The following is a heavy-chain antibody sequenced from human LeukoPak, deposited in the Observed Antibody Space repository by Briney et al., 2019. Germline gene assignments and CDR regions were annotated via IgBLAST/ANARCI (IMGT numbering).Heavy chain of an antibody. CDR3: ARDLDSRFDY. CDR2: ISSSSSYI. D-gene: IGHD6-13*01. Sequence: GGSLRLSCAASGFTFSSYSMNWVRQAPGKGLEWVSYISSSSSYIYYADSVKGRFTISRDNAKNSLYLQMNSLRAEDTAVYYCARDLDSRFDYWGQGTLVTVSS. CDR1: GFTFSSYS. V-gene: IGHV3-21*01. J-gene: IGHJ4*02.